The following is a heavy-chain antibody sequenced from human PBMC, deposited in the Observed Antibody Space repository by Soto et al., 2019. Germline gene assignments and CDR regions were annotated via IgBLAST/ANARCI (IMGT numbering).Heavy chain of an antibody. Sequence: LRLSCATSGFTFSDYYMSWIRQAPGKGLEWVSYVSSSGSTIYYADSVKGRFTISRDNAKNSLYLQMNSLRAEDTAVYYCTRVGAGYNYAFDIWGQGTMVTASS. CDR2: VSSSGSTI. CDR1: GFTFSDYY. V-gene: IGHV3-11*01. CDR3: TRVGAGYNYAFDI. J-gene: IGHJ3*02. D-gene: IGHD5-12*01.